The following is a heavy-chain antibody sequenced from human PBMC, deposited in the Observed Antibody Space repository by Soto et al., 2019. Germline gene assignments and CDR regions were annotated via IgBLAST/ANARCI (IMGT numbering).Heavy chain of an antibody. V-gene: IGHV3-64*07. CDR3: ARWSHYGSGTYP. J-gene: IGHJ3*01. D-gene: IGHD3-10*01. CDR2: INGNGGTT. CDR1: GYTFSDFA. Sequence: EVQLVESGGTLVQPGGSLRLSCAASGYTFSDFAIHWVRQTPGKRLEYVSAINGNGGTTYYGDSVKGRFTISRDNSKNTAYLQMGSLRVEDTAVYHCARWSHYGSGTYPWGQGTLVTVS.